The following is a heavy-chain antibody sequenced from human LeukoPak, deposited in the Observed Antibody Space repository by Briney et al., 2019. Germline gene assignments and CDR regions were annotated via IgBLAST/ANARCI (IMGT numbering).Heavy chain of an antibody. V-gene: IGHV4-59*08. J-gene: IGHJ4*02. CDR3: ARRSRGWNKYYFDY. CDR1: GGSISSYY. D-gene: IGHD6-19*01. CDR2: IYYSGST. Sequence: PSETLSLTCTVSGGSISSYYWSWLRQPPGKGLEWIGYIYYSGSTNYNPSLKSRVTISVDTSKNQFSLKLSSVTAADTAVYYCARRSRGWNKYYFDYWGQGTLVTVSS.